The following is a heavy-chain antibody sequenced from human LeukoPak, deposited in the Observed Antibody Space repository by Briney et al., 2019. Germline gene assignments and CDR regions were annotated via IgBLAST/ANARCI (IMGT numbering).Heavy chain of an antibody. D-gene: IGHD3-10*01. CDR3: AIAGLGFGEFRGLDY. J-gene: IGHJ4*02. CDR1: GFTVSNNY. Sequence: GGSVRLSCAAAGFTVSNNYMNWVRQAPGKGLEWVSVIFSSGPTYYADSVKGRLTISRDTSKNALYLQMNSLRAEDTAVYYCAIAGLGFGEFRGLDYWGQGTLVTVSS. V-gene: IGHV3-53*01. CDR2: IFSSGPT.